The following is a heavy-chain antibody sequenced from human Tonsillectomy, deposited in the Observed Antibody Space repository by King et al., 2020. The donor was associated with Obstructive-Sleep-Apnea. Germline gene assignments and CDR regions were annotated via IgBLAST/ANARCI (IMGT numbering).Heavy chain of an antibody. D-gene: IGHD1-14*01. V-gene: IGHV4-4*02. Sequence: HVQLQESGPGLVKPSGTLSLTCVVSGGSISSNNWWGCVRQPPGKGLEWIGEISHSGSTNYNPSLKSRVTISVDKSKNQFSLKLSAVAAADTAVYYCARTPDGYFDYWGQGTLVTVSS. CDR3: ARTPDGYFDY. CDR2: ISHSGST. J-gene: IGHJ4*02. CDR1: GGSISSNNW.